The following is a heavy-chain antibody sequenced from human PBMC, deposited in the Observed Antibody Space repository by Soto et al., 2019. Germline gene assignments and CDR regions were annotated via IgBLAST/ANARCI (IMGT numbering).Heavy chain of an antibody. J-gene: IGHJ4*02. CDR1: GFTFSCCG. Sequence: LRLSCAASGFTFSCCGMHLVRQAPGKGLEWVAVISYDGSNKYYADSVKGRFTISRDNSKNTLYLQMNSLRAEDTAVYYCAKDPYGDYGRYFDYWGQGTLVTVSS. D-gene: IGHD4-17*01. V-gene: IGHV3-30*18. CDR2: ISYDGSNK. CDR3: AKDPYGDYGRYFDY.